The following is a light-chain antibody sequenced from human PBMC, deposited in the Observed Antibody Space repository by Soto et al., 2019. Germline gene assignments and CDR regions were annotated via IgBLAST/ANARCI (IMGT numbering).Light chain of an antibody. Sequence: QSVLTQPASVSGSPGQSITISCTGTSSDIGSYNYVSWYQQHPGKAPKLIIYDVSNRPSGVSDRFSGSKSGNTASLTISGLQAEDEADYYCSSYIITGTSVFGTGTKVTVL. V-gene: IGLV2-14*03. J-gene: IGLJ1*01. CDR3: SSYIITGTSV. CDR1: SSDIGSYNY. CDR2: DVS.